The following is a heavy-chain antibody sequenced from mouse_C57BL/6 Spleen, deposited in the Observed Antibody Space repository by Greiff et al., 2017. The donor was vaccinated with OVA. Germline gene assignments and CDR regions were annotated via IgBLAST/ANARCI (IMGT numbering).Heavy chain of an antibody. CDR2: INPSNGGT. V-gene: IGHV1-53*01. D-gene: IGHD3-2*02. CDR1: GYTFTSYW. J-gene: IGHJ3*01. CDR3: AREGAQDSWFAY. Sequence: QVQLQQPGTELVKPGASVKLSCKASGYTFTSYWMHWVKQRPGQGLEWIGNINPSNGGTNYNEKFRSKATLTVDKSSSTAYMQRSSLTAEDSAVYYCAREGAQDSWFAYWGQGTLVTVSA.